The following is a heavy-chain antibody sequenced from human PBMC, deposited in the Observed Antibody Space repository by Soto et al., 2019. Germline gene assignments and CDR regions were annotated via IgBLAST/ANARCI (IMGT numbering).Heavy chain of an antibody. CDR3: ARADSSSWGDFDY. J-gene: IGHJ4*02. CDR2: INHSGST. Sequence: QVQLQQWGAGLLKPSETLSLTCAVYGGSFSGYYWGWIRQPPGRGLEWMGEINHSGSTNYNPSLKSRVTISVDTSKNQFSLKLSSVTAADTAVYYCARADSSSWGDFDYWGQGTLVTVSS. CDR1: GGSFSGYY. V-gene: IGHV4-34*01. D-gene: IGHD6-13*01.